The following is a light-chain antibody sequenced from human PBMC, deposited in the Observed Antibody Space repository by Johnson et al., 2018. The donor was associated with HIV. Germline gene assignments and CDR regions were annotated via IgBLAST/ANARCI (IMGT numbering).Light chain of an antibody. V-gene: IGLV1-51*01. Sequence: QSMLTQPPSVSAAPGQKVTISCSGSSSNIGNNYVSWYQQLPGTAPKLLIYDNNKRPSGIPARFSGSKSGTSATLGITGLQTGDEADYYCGTWDSSLSAYVLGTWTKVTVL. CDR2: DNN. J-gene: IGLJ1*01. CDR1: SSNIGNNY. CDR3: GTWDSSLSAYV.